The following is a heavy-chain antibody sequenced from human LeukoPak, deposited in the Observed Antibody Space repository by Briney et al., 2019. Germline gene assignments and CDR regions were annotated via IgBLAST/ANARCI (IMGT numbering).Heavy chain of an antibody. D-gene: IGHD3-22*01. V-gene: IGHV1-69*13. CDR3: ASTTYYYDSSGYYPQFDY. Sequence: SVKVSCKASGGTFSSYAISRVRQAPGQGLEWMGGIIPIFGTANYAQKFQGRVTITADESTSTAYMELSSLRSEDTAVYYCASTTYYYDSSGYYPQFDYWGQGTLVTVSS. CDR2: IIPIFGTA. J-gene: IGHJ4*02. CDR1: GGTFSSYA.